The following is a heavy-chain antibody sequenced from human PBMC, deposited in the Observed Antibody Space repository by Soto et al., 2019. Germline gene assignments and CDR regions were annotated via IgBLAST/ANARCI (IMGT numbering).Heavy chain of an antibody. CDR3: ARAVPSSYYGMDV. J-gene: IGHJ6*02. Sequence: QVQLQESGPGLVKPSGTLSLTCAVSGGSISSSNWWSWVRQPPGKGLEWIGESYHSGSTNYTPSLMSRVTISVPKSKNQCSPELSSVTAAATAVYYCARAVPSSYYGMDVWGQGTTVTVSS. V-gene: IGHV4-4*02. CDR2: SYHSGST. CDR1: GGSISSSNW.